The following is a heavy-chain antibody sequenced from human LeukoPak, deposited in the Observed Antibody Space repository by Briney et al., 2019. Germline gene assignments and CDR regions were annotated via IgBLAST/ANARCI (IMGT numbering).Heavy chain of an antibody. Sequence: SETLSLTCTVSGASVSSGYYYWSWIRQPPGKGLEWIGYMYYSGAINYNPSLESRVTISVDTSKNQFSLKLSSVTAADTAMYYCARAWATDYFDYWGQGTLVTVSS. CDR2: MYYSGAI. CDR3: ARAWATDYFDY. V-gene: IGHV4-61*01. CDR1: GASVSSGYYY. J-gene: IGHJ4*02.